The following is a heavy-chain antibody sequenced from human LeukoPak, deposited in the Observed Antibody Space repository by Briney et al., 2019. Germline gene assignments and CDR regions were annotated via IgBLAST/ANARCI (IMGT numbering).Heavy chain of an antibody. CDR3: ARQNTDITTLDV. D-gene: IGHD1-1*01. Sequence: SQTLSLTCAISGDSVSRNNTTWNWIRHSPSRGLEWLGRTFYRSKWYNDYAVSVKSRITINADTSKNQVSLQLNSVTPEDTAVYYCARQNTDITTLDVWGQGTTVTVSS. J-gene: IGHJ6*02. CDR2: TFYRSKWYN. V-gene: IGHV6-1*01. CDR1: GDSVSRNNTT.